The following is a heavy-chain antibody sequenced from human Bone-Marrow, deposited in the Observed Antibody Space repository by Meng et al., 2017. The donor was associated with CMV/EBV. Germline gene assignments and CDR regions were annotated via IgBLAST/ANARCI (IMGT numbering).Heavy chain of an antibody. Sequence: SETLSLTCTVSGGSISSYYWSWIRQPPGKGLEWIGYIYYSGSTNYNPSLKSRVTISVDTSKNQFSLKLSSVTAADTAVYYCAKGEYQLLLHFDYWGQGTLVTVSS. D-gene: IGHD2-2*01. V-gene: IGHV4-59*01. CDR1: GGSISSYY. J-gene: IGHJ4*02. CDR2: IYYSGST. CDR3: AKGEYQLLLHFDY.